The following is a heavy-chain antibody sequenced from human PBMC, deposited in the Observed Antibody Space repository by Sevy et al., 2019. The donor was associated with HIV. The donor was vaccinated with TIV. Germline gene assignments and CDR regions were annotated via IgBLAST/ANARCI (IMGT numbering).Heavy chain of an antibody. J-gene: IGHJ5*02. V-gene: IGHV4-59*02. D-gene: IGHD3-10*01. Sequence: SETLSLTCTVSGGSVTTGYWSWIRQPPGKGPEWIGYVYDTGRTAYSPSLKSRVTISLDTTKNQFSLQLNSITAADTAVYYCARVRDYGSGSFSPWIGPWGQGTLVTVSS. CDR3: ARVRDYGSGSFSPWIGP. CDR2: VYDTGRT. CDR1: GGSVTTGY.